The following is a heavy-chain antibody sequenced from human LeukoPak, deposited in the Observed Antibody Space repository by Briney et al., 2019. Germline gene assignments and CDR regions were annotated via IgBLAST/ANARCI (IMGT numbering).Heavy chain of an antibody. D-gene: IGHD5-18*01. V-gene: IGHV4-39*01. CDR2: VYYSGGT. CDR3: ARRGDTYGYYFDY. CDR1: GVSISSTTYY. J-gene: IGHJ4*02. Sequence: SETLSLICTVSGVSISSTTYYWGWIRQPPGKGLEWIGSVYYSGGTYYNPSLKSRVTVSIDTSENQFSLRLSSVTAADTAVYYCARRGDTYGYYFDYWGQGTLVTVSS.